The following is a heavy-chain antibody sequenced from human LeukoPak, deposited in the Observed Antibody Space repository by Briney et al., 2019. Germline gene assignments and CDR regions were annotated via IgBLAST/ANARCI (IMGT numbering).Heavy chain of an antibody. J-gene: IGHJ5*02. CDR3: ARALYDLGNWFDP. V-gene: IGHV1-69*01. CDR2: IIPIFGTA. D-gene: IGHD3-3*01. Sequence: ASVKVSCKASGCTFSSYAISWVRQAPGQGLEWMGGIIPIFGTANYAQKFQGRVTITADESTSTAYMELSSLRSEDTAVYYCARALYDLGNWFDPWGQGTLVTVSS. CDR1: GCTFSSYA.